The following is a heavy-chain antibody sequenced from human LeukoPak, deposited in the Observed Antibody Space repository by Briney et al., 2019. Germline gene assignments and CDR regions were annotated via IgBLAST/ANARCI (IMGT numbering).Heavy chain of an antibody. CDR2: IRDRGDNT. CDR3: AKVTTVTTSPFDY. CDR1: GFTFSIYA. J-gene: IGHJ4*02. Sequence: GGSLRLSCAASGFTFSIYAMSWVRQAPGKGLEWVSVIRDRGDNTYYTAAVKGRFTISRDNSKNTLYLQMNSLRAEDTAVYYCAKVTTVTTSPFDYWGQGTLVTVSS. D-gene: IGHD4-17*01. V-gene: IGHV3-23*01.